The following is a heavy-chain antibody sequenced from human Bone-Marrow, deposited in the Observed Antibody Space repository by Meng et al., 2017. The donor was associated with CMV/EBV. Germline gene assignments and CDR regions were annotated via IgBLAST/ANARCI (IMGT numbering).Heavy chain of an antibody. V-gene: IGHV3-7*01. CDR1: GFRFRTYW. CDR2: IKQEGSEK. Sequence: GESLKISCAASGFRFRTYWMTWVRRAPGKGPEWVANIKQEGSEKYYVDSVKGRFTISRDNAKNSLYLQMNSLRAEDTAVYYCARDFRESYYDFWSGYYNYYYGMDVWGQGTTVTVSS. D-gene: IGHD3-3*01. CDR3: ARDFRESYYDFWSGYYNYYYGMDV. J-gene: IGHJ6*02.